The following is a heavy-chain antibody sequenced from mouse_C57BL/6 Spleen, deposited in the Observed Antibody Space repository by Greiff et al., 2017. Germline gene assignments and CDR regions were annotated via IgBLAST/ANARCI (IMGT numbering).Heavy chain of an antibody. D-gene: IGHD2-1*01. CDR1: GYTFTSYW. CDR2: IHPNSGST. V-gene: IGHV1-64*01. J-gene: IGHJ4*01. Sequence: VQLQQPGAELVKPGASVKLSCKASGYTFTSYWMHWVKQRPGQGLEWIGMIHPNSGSTNYNEKFKSKATLTVDKSSSTAYMQLSSLTSEDSAVYYCARSDLYSLYAMDYWGQGTSVTVSS. CDR3: ARSDLYSLYAMDY.